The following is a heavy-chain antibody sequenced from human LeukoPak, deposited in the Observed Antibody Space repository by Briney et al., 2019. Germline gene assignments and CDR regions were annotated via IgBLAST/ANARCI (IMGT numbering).Heavy chain of an antibody. CDR1: GDSISSGGYY. V-gene: IGHV4-31*03. Sequence: PSETLSLTCTVSGDSISSGGYYWSWIRQHPGKGLEWIVYIYYSGSTYYNPSLKSRVTISVDTSKNQFSLKLSSVTAADTAVYYCARAGDGDYVPGDYYYYMDVWGKGTTVTVSS. D-gene: IGHD4-17*01. CDR3: ARAGDGDYVPGDYYYYMDV. J-gene: IGHJ6*03. CDR2: IYYSGST.